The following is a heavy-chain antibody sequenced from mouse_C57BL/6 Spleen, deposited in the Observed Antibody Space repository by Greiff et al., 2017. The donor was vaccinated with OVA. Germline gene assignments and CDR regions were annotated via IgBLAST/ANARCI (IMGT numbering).Heavy chain of an antibody. D-gene: IGHD1-1*01. CDR2: IDPSDSYT. J-gene: IGHJ2*01. V-gene: IGHV1-50*01. CDR1: GYTFTSYW. Sequence: VQLQQPGAELVKPGASVKLSCKASGYTFTSYWMQWVKQRPGQGLEWIGEIDPSDSYTNYNQKFKGKATLTVDTSSSTAYMQLSSLASEDSAVYYCARWYYAFDYWGQGTTLTVSS. CDR3: ARWYYAFDY.